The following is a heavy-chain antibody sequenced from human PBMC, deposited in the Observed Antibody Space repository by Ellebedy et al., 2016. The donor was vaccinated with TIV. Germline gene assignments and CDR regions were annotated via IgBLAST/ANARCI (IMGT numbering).Heavy chain of an antibody. V-gene: IGHV4-4*07. D-gene: IGHD3-3*01. CDR1: GGSFSSYY. CDR2: IFMSGST. CDR3: GREGLPYTPPDF. J-gene: IGHJ4*02. Sequence: SETLSLTXTVSGGSFSSYYWSWIRQSAGKGLEWIGRIFMSGSTTYNPSLKNRVTMSVDASTTQVSLNLSSVTAADTAVYFCGREGLPYTPPDFWGQGILVTVSS.